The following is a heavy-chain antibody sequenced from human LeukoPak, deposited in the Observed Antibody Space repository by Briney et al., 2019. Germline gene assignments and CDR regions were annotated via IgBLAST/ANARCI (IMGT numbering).Heavy chain of an antibody. J-gene: IGHJ6*02. CDR3: ARDKFRWVCSGGSCYPYYYYGMDV. CDR2: INAGNGNT. V-gene: IGHV1-3*01. D-gene: IGHD2-15*01. CDR1: GYTFTSYA. Sequence: ASVKVSCKASGYTFTSYAMHWVRQAPGQRLEWMGWINAGNGNTKYSQKFQGRVTITRDTSASTAYMELSSLRSEDTAVYYCARDKFRWVCSGGSCYPYYYYGMDVWGQGTTVTVSS.